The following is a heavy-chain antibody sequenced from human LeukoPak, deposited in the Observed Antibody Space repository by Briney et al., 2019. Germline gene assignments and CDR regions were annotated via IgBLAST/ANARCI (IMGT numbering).Heavy chain of an antibody. J-gene: IGHJ3*02. D-gene: IGHD2-21*01. CDR3: ARDASDHDAFDI. CDR2: IYYSGST. Sequence: SETLSLTCTVSGGSISSGDYYWSWIRQPPGKGLEWIGYIYYSGSTYYNPSLKSRVTISVDTSKNQFPLKLSSVTAADTAVYYCARDASDHDAFDIWGQGTMVTVSS. CDR1: GGSISSGDYY. V-gene: IGHV4-30-4*08.